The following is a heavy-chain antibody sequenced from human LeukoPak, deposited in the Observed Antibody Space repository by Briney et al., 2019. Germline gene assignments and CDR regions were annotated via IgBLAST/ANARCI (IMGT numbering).Heavy chain of an antibody. CDR3: ARDFTGYYDQ. Sequence: GGSLRLSCAASGFIFSPYRVHWVRQAPGKGLVWVARINPDGSTTNYADSVKGRFTISRDNAKNTLYLQMNSLRAEDTAIYYCARDFTGYYDQWGQGTLVTVSS. V-gene: IGHV3-74*01. J-gene: IGHJ4*02. CDR2: INPDGSTT. CDR1: GFIFSPYR. D-gene: IGHD3-9*01.